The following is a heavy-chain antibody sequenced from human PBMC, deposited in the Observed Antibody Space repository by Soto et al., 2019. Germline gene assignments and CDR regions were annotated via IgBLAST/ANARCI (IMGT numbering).Heavy chain of an antibody. Sequence: GESLKISCKGSGYSFTTFWIGWVRQMPREGLEWMGIIHPSDSDTRYSRSFEGQVTMSVDKSISTVYLQWSSLKASDTAMYYCAKPVGGTSLDDFDYWGQGTLVTVSS. CDR1: GYSFTTFW. D-gene: IGHD1-7*01. V-gene: IGHV5-51*01. J-gene: IGHJ4*01. CDR3: AKPVGGTSLDDFDY. CDR2: IHPSDSDT.